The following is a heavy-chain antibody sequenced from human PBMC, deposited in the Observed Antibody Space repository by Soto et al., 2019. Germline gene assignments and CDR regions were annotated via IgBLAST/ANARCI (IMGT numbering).Heavy chain of an antibody. CDR3: ARGITIFGVVYFEY. J-gene: IGHJ4*02. CDR1: CGSITSGGYY. Sequence: TLSLTCTVSCGSITSGGYYLSCIRQHPGKGLEWIGYIYYSGSTYYNPSLKSRVTISVDTSKNQFSLNLSSVTAAATAVYYCARGITIFGVVYFEYWGQGTLVIVSS. CDR2: IYYSGST. V-gene: IGHV4-31*03. D-gene: IGHD3-3*01.